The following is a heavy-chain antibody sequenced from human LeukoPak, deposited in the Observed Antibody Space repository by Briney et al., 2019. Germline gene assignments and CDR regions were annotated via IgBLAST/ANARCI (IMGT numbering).Heavy chain of an antibody. CDR3: ARDRYQKHYYDSSGYYKGDAFDI. D-gene: IGHD3-22*01. Sequence: PVASVKVSCKASGYTFTSYYMHWVRQAPGQGLEWMGIINPSGGSTSCAQKFQGRVTMTRDTSTSTVYMELSSLRSEDTAVYYCARDRYQKHYYDSSGYYKGDAFDIWGQGTMVTVSS. V-gene: IGHV1-46*01. J-gene: IGHJ3*02. CDR1: GYTFTSYY. CDR2: INPSGGST.